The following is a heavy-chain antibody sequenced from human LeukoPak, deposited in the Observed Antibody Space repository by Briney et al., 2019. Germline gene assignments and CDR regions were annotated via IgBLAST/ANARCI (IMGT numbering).Heavy chain of an antibody. CDR2: FDPEDGET. V-gene: IGHV1-24*01. J-gene: IGHJ6*04. Sequence: ASVTVSCKVSGYTLTELSMHWVRQAPGKGLEWMGGFDPEDGETIYAQKFQGRVTMTEDTSTDTAYMELSSLRSEDTAVYYCATERGMVRGLGGYGMDVWGKGTTVTVSS. D-gene: IGHD3-10*01. CDR1: GYTLTELS. CDR3: ATERGMVRGLGGYGMDV.